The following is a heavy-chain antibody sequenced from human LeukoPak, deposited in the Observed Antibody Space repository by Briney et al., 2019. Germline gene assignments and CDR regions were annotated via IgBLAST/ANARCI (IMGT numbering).Heavy chain of an antibody. Sequence: PGGSLRLSCAASGFTFSGYSMNWVRQAPGKGLEWVSSISSSSSYIYYADSVKGRFTISRDNAKNSLYLQMNSLRAEDTAVYYCARLTVVAPSDYWGQGTLATVSS. D-gene: IGHD2-15*01. CDR2: ISSSSSYI. CDR3: ARLTVVAPSDY. J-gene: IGHJ4*02. CDR1: GFTFSGYS. V-gene: IGHV3-21*01.